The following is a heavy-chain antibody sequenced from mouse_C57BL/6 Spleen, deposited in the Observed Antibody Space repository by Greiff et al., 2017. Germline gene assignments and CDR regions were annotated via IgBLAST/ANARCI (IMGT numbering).Heavy chain of an antibody. V-gene: IGHV1-85*01. Sequence: VQLQESGPELVKPGASVKLSCKASGYTFTSYDINWVKQRPGQGLEWIGWIYPRDGSTKYNEKFKGKATLTVDTASSTAYMELHSLTSEDSAVYFCARRGWFDVWGTGTTVTVSS. CDR3: ARRGWFDV. J-gene: IGHJ1*03. CDR1: GYTFTSYD. CDR2: IYPRDGST.